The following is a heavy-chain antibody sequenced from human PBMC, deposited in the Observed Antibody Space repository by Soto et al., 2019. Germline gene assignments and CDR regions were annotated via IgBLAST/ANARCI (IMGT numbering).Heavy chain of an antibody. CDR2: VSAYNGNT. V-gene: IGHV1-18*01. CDR1: GYTFTRYY. J-gene: IGHJ4*02. CDR3: ARGGQWDFLSDY. Sequence: QVQLGQSGAEVKKPGASVKVSRMASGYTFTRYYINWVRQAPGQGLEWMGWVSAYNGNTHYEQKLQGRVTLTTDTSTSTAYMELRSLRSDDTAVYFCARGGQWDFLSDYWGQGTLVTVSS. D-gene: IGHD1-26*01.